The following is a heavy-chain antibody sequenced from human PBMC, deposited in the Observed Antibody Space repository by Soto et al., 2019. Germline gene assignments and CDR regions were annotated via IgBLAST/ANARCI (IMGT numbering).Heavy chain of an antibody. CDR2: IYPGDSDT. Sequence: LXISGKVSGYIFTSYCIGWVLQIPGKGLEWMGIIYPGDSDTRYSPSFQGQVTISADKSISTAYLQWSSLKASDTAMYYCARQNWNYDYYYGMDVWGQGTTVTVSS. V-gene: IGHV5-51*01. CDR1: GYIFTSYC. J-gene: IGHJ6*02. CDR3: ARQNWNYDYYYGMDV. D-gene: IGHD1-1*01.